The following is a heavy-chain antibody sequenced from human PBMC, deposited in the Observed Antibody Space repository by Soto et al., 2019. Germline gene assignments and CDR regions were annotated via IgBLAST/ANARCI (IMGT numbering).Heavy chain of an antibody. J-gene: IGHJ6*02. Sequence: SVKVSCKASGYTFTSYVIHWVLQAPGQGLEWMGGIIPIFGTANYAQKFQGRVTITADESTSTAYMELSSLRSEDTAVYYCARVNRNYYYGMDVWGQGTTVTVSS. CDR3: ARVNRNYYYGMDV. V-gene: IGHV1-69*13. CDR1: GYTFTSYV. CDR2: IIPIFGTA.